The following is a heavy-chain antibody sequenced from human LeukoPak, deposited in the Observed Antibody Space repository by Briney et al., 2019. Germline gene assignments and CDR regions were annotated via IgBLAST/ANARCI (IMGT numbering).Heavy chain of an antibody. CDR1: GYTFTSYG. J-gene: IGHJ5*02. Sequence: GASVKVSCKASGYTFTSYGISWVRQAPGQGLEWMGWISAYDGNTNYAQKLQGRVTMTTDTSTSTAYMELRNLRSDDTAVYYCARAKRPYYYDSSGSNWFDPWGQGTLVTVSS. CDR2: ISAYDGNT. CDR3: ARAKRPYYYDSSGSNWFDP. V-gene: IGHV1-18*01. D-gene: IGHD3-22*01.